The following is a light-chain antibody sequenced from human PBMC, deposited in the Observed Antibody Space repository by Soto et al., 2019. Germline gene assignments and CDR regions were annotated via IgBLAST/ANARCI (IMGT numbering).Light chain of an antibody. V-gene: IGKV3-15*01. CDR3: QQYNIWPPYT. Sequence: EVEMTQSPATVSVSPGERVTLSCRASQRVSSNVAWYQQKPGQAPRVLIFGASTRATGTPARFSGSGSGTEFTLTISSLQTEDFAVYYCQQYNIWPPYTFGQGTKVDIK. J-gene: IGKJ2*01. CDR2: GAS. CDR1: QRVSSN.